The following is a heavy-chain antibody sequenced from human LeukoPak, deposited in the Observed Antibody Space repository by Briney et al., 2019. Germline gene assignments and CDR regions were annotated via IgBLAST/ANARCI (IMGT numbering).Heavy chain of an antibody. Sequence: ASVKVSCKASGNNFNAYYMHWVRQAPGQGLEWMGWINPNSGGTNYAQKFQGRVTLTRDTSINTVYMEVNRLTSDDTVVYYCARGEWLVLGDHWGQGTPVTVSS. D-gene: IGHD3-3*01. J-gene: IGHJ4*02. CDR1: GNNFNAYY. CDR2: INPNSGGT. V-gene: IGHV1-2*02. CDR3: ARGEWLVLGDH.